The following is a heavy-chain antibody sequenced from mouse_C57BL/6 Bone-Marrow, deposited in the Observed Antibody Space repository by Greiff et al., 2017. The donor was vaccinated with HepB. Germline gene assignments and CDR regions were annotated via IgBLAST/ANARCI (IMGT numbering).Heavy chain of an antibody. Sequence: QVQLKQSGAELVRPGASVKLSCKASGYTFTDYYINWVKQRPGQGLEWIARIYPGSGNTYYNEKFKGKATLTAEKSSSTAYMQLSSLTSEDSAVYFCGIYYGNYCAMDYWGQGTSVTVSS. CDR3: GIYYGNYCAMDY. V-gene: IGHV1-76*01. D-gene: IGHD2-1*01. CDR2: IYPGSGNT. J-gene: IGHJ4*01. CDR1: GYTFTDYY.